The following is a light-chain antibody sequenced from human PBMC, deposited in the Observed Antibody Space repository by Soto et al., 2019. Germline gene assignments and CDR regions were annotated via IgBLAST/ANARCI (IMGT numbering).Light chain of an antibody. Sequence: QSALTQPASVSGSPGQSIAISCTGTSSDVGGYSYVYWYQQQPGKAPKLVISDVSNRPSGVSDRFSGCKSGNTASLTISGLQTEDEADYYCASYTTSSTYVFGTGTKLTVL. J-gene: IGLJ1*01. V-gene: IGLV2-14*01. CDR1: SSDVGGYSY. CDR3: ASYTTSSTYV. CDR2: DVS.